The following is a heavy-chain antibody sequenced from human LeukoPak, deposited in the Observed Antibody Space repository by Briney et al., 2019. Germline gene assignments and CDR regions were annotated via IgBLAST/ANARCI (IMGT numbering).Heavy chain of an antibody. Sequence: SETLSLTCTVSGGSISSYYWSWIRQPAGKGLEWIGRIYTSGSTNYNPSRKSRVTMSVDTSKNQFSLKLSSVTAADTAVYYCARDNWSSWFPTFFDYWGQGTLVTVSS. D-gene: IGHD6-13*01. CDR1: GGSISSYY. J-gene: IGHJ4*02. CDR2: IYTSGST. V-gene: IGHV4-4*07. CDR3: ARDNWSSWFPTFFDY.